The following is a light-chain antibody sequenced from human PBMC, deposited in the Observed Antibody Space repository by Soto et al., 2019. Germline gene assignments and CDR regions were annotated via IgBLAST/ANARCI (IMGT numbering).Light chain of an antibody. CDR2: EVN. V-gene: IGLV2-8*01. CDR1: SSDVGGYNY. CDR3: SSYAGSSNV. J-gene: IGLJ1*01. Sequence: QSALTQPPSASGSPGQSVAISCTGTSSDVGGYNYVSWYQQHPAKAPKLMIYEVNKRPSGVPDRFSGSKSGNTASLTVSGLQAEDEADYYCSSYAGSSNVFGTGTKVTAL.